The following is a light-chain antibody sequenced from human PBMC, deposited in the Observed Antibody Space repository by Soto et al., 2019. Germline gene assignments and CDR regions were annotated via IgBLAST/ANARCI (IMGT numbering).Light chain of an antibody. V-gene: IGKV3D-20*02. CDR2: DAS. CDR3: QQRSNWVFT. Sequence: EIVLTQSPGTLSLSPGERATLSCRASQSVSSSYLAWYQQKPGQAPRLLIYDASNRATGIPARFSGSGSGTDFTLTISSLEPEHFAVYYCQQRSNWVFTFGPGTKVDIK. J-gene: IGKJ3*01. CDR1: QSVSSSY.